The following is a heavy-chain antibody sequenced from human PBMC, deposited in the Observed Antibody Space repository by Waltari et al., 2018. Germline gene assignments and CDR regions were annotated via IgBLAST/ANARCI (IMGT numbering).Heavy chain of an antibody. V-gene: IGHV1-2*02. Sequence: QVQLVQSGAEVKKPGASVKVSCKASGYTFTGYYLHWVAQAPGQGLEWMGWINPNSGGTNYAQKFQGRVTMTRDTSISTAYMELSRLRSDDTAVYYCARVPGPDPIYYFDYWGQGTLVTVSS. D-gene: IGHD2-2*02. CDR2: INPNSGGT. J-gene: IGHJ4*02. CDR1: GYTFTGYY. CDR3: ARVPGPDPIYYFDY.